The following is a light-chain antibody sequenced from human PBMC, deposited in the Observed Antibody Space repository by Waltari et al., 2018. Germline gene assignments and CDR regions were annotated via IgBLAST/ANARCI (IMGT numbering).Light chain of an antibody. Sequence: YDLTQPPSVSVSPGQTARNTCSGDALSQEYGYWYQQKPGQAPVMVIYKDRDRPSVIPERFSGSSSGTTVTLTISGVQAEDEADYYCQSGAGSSSYVAFGGGTKLTVL. CDR3: QSGAGSSSYVA. V-gene: IGLV3-25*03. CDR1: ALSQEY. J-gene: IGLJ3*02. CDR2: KDR.